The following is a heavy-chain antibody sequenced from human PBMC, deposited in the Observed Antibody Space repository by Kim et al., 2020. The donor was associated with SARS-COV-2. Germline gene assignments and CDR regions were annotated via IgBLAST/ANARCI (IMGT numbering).Heavy chain of an antibody. CDR3: QNSPTLASGYKDDFDI. CDR2: ISGSGGST. Sequence: GGSLRLSCAASGFTFSSYAMSWVRQAPGKGLEWVSGISGSGGSTYYADSVKGRFTISRDNSKNMLYLQMNSLRAEDTAVYYCQNSPTLASGYKDDFDIWGQGTMVTVSS. V-gene: IGHV3-23*01. CDR1: GFTFSSYA. D-gene: IGHD3-22*01. J-gene: IGHJ3*02.